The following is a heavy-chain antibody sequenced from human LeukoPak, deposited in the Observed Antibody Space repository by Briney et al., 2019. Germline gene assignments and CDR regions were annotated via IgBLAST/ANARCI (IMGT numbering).Heavy chain of an antibody. J-gene: IGHJ4*02. D-gene: IGHD2-2*01. Sequence: SETLSLTCAVSGGSISSGGYSWSWIRQPPGKGLEWIGYIYHSGSTYYNPSLKSRVTISVDRSKNQFSLKLSSVTAADTAVYYCARGRPADCSSTSCYYPHFDYWGQGTLVTVSS. CDR3: ARGRPADCSSTSCYYPHFDY. CDR2: IYHSGST. CDR1: GGSISSGGYS. V-gene: IGHV4-30-2*01.